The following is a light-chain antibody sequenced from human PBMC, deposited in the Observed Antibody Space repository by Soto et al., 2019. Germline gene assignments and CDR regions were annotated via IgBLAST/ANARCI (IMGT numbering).Light chain of an antibody. J-gene: IGKJ4*01. CDR3: QQYASSPLT. CDR1: QSVSRNY. V-gene: IGKV3-20*01. Sequence: EIVLTQSPGTLSLSPGARVTLSCRASQSVSRNYLVWYQQKPGQAPRLLLYGASSRATGIPDRFSGSGSGTDFTLTISRLEPEDFAVYFCQQYASSPLTFGGGTKVEIK. CDR2: GAS.